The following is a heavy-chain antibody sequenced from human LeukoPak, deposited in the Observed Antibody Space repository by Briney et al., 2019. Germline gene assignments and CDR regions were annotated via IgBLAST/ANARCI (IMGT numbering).Heavy chain of an antibody. CDR1: GFTFSSYA. J-gene: IGHJ4*02. CDR3: ARSGPGPVY. Sequence: GGSLRLSCAASGFTFSSYAMNWVRQAPGKGLEWVSVIYSGGSTYYADSVKGRFTISRDNSKNTLYLQMNSLRAEDTAVYYCARSGPGPVYWGQGTLVTVSS. CDR2: IYSGGST. V-gene: IGHV3-53*01.